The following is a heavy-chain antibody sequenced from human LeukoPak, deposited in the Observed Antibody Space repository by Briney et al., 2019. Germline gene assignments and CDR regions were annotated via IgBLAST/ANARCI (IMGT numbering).Heavy chain of an antibody. CDR1: GFTFSSYA. V-gene: IGHV3-30-3*01. J-gene: IGHJ4*02. D-gene: IGHD3-3*01. CDR2: ISYDGSNK. CDR3: AGADDFWRGAH. Sequence: PGRSLRLSCAASGFTFSSYAMHWVRQAPGKGLEWVAVISYDGSNKYYADSVKGRFTISRDNSRNTDNLYLQMNSLRVEDTAVYYCAGADDFWRGAHWGQGPLVTVSS.